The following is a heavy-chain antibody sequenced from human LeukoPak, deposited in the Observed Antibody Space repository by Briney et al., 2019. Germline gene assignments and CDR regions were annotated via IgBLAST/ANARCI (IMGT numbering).Heavy chain of an antibody. V-gene: IGHV3-7*01. J-gene: IGHJ1*01. Sequence: GGSLRLSCAASGLTFSNAWMNWVRQAPGKGLEWVAHINPDGRDTYYVDSVKGRFTISRDNAQNSMYLQMNSLRVENTAVYYCTSWGDTTAEYFQRWGQGTLVTVSS. CDR3: TSWGDTTAEYFQR. CDR1: GLTFSNAW. CDR2: INPDGRDT. D-gene: IGHD2-21*02.